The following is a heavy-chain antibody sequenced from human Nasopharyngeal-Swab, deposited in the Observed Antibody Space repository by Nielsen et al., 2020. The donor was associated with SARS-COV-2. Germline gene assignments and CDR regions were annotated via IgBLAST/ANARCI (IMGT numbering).Heavy chain of an antibody. CDR3: ARGGHYYDSRGDY. CDR1: GYTFTGYY. CDR2: INPNSGGT. J-gene: IGHJ4*02. D-gene: IGHD3-22*01. Sequence: ASVKVSCKASGYTFTGYYMHWVRQAPGQGLEWMGRINPNSGGTNYAQKFQGRVTMTRDTSISTAYMELSRLRSDDTAVYYCARGGHYYDSRGDYWGQGTLVTVSS. V-gene: IGHV1-2*06.